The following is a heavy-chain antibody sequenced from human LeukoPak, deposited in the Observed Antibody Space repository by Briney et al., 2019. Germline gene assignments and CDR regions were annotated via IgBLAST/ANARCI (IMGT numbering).Heavy chain of an antibody. CDR2: FDPEDGET. V-gene: IGHV1-24*01. CDR3: ATAPGSGTGGYNWFDP. J-gene: IGHJ5*02. CDR1: GYTLTELS. Sequence: ASVKVSCKVSGYTLTELSMHWVRQAPGKGLEWMGGFDPEDGETIYAQKFQGRVTMIEDTSTDTAYMELSSLRSEDTAVYYCATAPGSGTGGYNWFDPWGQGTLVTVSS. D-gene: IGHD1-7*01.